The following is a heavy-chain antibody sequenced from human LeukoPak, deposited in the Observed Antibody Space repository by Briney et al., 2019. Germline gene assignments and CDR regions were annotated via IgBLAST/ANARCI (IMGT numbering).Heavy chain of an antibody. Sequence: SETLSLTCAVYGGSFSGDYWTWIRQPPGKGLEWIGEINHSGSTNYNPSLKSRITISVDTSKKQFSLKLSSVTAADTAVYYCARGPVGYHYGSGRVYYYGMDVWGQGTTVTVSS. D-gene: IGHD3-10*01. CDR1: GGSFSGDY. J-gene: IGHJ6*02. V-gene: IGHV4-34*01. CDR3: ARGPVGYHYGSGRVYYYGMDV. CDR2: INHSGST.